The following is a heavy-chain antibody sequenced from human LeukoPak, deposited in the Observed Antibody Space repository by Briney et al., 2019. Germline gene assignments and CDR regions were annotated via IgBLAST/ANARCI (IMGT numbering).Heavy chain of an antibody. CDR3: ARSGLNRFDY. D-gene: IGHD2-15*01. Sequence: AGGSLRLSCAASGFPFSTYWMNWIRQAPGKGLEWVSTFSGSGGSTYYADSVKGRFSISRDNSKNTLYLQMNSLRAEDTAAYYCARSGLNRFDYWGQGTLVTVSS. CDR1: GFPFSTYW. J-gene: IGHJ4*02. CDR2: FSGSGGST. V-gene: IGHV3-23*01.